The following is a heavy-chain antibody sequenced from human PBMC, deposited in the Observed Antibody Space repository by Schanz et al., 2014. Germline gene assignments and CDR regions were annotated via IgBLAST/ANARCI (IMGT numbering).Heavy chain of an antibody. Sequence: QVQLVQSGAEVKKPGASVRVSCKASGYTFTTYAMSWVRQAPGQGLEWVGWISVYTGNTKYGQKFQGRVTMTADTSTNAAYMELRSLRSDDTAVYYWAKAEYDILTDSYSRLDAWGEGTLVTVSS. CDR2: ISVYTGNT. CDR1: GYTFTTYA. D-gene: IGHD3-9*01. CDR3: AKAEYDILTDSYSRLDA. V-gene: IGHV1-18*01. J-gene: IGHJ5*01.